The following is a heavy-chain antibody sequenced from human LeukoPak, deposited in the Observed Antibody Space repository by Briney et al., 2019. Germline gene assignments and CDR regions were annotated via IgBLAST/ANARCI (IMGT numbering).Heavy chain of an antibody. J-gene: IGHJ4*02. V-gene: IGHV4-59*01. CDR1: GGSISSYY. D-gene: IGHD3-16*01. Sequence: PSETLSLTCTVSGGSISSYYWTWIRQPPGKGLEWIGYIYDSGSTYYHPSLKSRVTISVDTSKNQFSLRLSSVTAADTAVYYCARGGVLKSVDYWGQGTLVTVSS. CDR2: IYDSGST. CDR3: ARGGVLKSVDY.